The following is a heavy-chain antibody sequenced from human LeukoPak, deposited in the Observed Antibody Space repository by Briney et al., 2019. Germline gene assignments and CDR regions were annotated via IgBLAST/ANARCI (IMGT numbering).Heavy chain of an antibody. V-gene: IGHV4-4*07. J-gene: IGHJ5*02. CDR1: GGSISSYY. CDR3: ARDRNDFWSGYYNWFDP. CDR2: IYTSGST. D-gene: IGHD3-3*01. Sequence: SETLSLTCTVSGGSISSYYWSWIRQPAGKGLEWIGRIYTSGSTNYNPSLKSRVTMSVDTSKNQFSLKLSSVTVADTAVYYCARDRNDFWSGYYNWFDPWGQGTLVTVSS.